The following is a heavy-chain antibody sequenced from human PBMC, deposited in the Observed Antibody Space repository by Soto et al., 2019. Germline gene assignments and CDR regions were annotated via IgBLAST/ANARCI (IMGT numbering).Heavy chain of an antibody. CDR2: IYWDDDK. CDR1: GFSLSTSGVG. Sequence: QITLKESGPTLVKPTQTLTLTCTFSGFSLSTSGVGVGWIRQPPGKALEWLALIYWDDDKRYSPSLKSRLTITKDTSKNQVVLTMTNMDPVDTATYYCAHRRDDYSNYLPLLDAFDIWGQGTMVTVSS. V-gene: IGHV2-5*02. D-gene: IGHD4-4*01. J-gene: IGHJ3*02. CDR3: AHRRDDYSNYLPLLDAFDI.